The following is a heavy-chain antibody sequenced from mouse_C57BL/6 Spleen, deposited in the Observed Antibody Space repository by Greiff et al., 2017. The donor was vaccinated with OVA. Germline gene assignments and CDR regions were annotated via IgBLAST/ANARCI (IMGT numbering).Heavy chain of an antibody. Sequence: EVHLVESGGGLVKPGGSLKLSCAASGFTFSDYGMHWVRQAPEKGLEWVAYISSGSSTIYYADTVKGRFTISRDNAKNTLFLQMTSLRSEDTAMYYCARKDGYYPPYAMDYWGQGTSVTVSS. CDR2: ISSGSSTI. CDR3: ARKDGYYPPYAMDY. CDR1: GFTFSDYG. D-gene: IGHD2-3*01. V-gene: IGHV5-17*01. J-gene: IGHJ4*01.